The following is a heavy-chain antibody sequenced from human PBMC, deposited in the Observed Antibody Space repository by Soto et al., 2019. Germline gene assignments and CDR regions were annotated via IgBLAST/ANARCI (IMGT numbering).Heavy chain of an antibody. CDR3: AGSMPSTCPFDY. D-gene: IGHD2-2*01. J-gene: IGHJ4*01. CDR1: GFSLTTSGMC. Sequence: SGPTLVNTPQTLTLTCTFSGFSLTTSGMCVTWIRQPPGKALEWLALIDWGDDKYYSTSLRTRLAISKDTSKNQVVLTMTNMDPVDTGTYCTAGSMPSTCPFDYWGHGTQVTVSS. CDR2: IDWGDDK. V-gene: IGHV2-70*01.